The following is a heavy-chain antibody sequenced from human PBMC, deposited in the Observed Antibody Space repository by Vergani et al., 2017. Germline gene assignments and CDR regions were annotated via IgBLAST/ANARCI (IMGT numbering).Heavy chain of an antibody. V-gene: IGHV4-4*02. CDR1: GGSISSSNW. CDR3: ARDLPGSPSAQDY. D-gene: IGHD3-10*01. CDR2: IYHSGST. J-gene: IGHJ4*02. Sequence: QVQLPESGPGLVKPSGTLSLTCAVSGGSISSSNWWSWVRQPPGKGLDWIGEIYHSGSTNYNPSLKSRVTISVDTSKNQFSLKLSSVTAADTAVYYCARDLPGSPSAQDYWGQGTLVTVSS.